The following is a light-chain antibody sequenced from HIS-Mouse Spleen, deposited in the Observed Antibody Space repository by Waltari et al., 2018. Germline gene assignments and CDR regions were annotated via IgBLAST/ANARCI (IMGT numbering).Light chain of an antibody. CDR1: NIGSKS. Sequence: SYVLTQPPSVSVAPGQTARITCGGNNIGSKSVHWYQQKPGQAPVLVVYDDSDGPSESHERFSGSNSANTATLTISRVEAGDEADYYCQVWDSSSDHVVFGGGTKLTVL. V-gene: IGLV3-21*02. CDR2: DDS. J-gene: IGLJ2*01. CDR3: QVWDSSSDHVV.